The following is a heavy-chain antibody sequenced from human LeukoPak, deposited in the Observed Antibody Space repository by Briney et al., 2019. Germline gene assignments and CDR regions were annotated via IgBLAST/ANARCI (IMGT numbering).Heavy chain of an antibody. CDR1: GFTFSSYS. D-gene: IGHD4-11*01. J-gene: IGHJ3*02. CDR3: ARDYSQDAFDI. V-gene: IGHV3-21*01. CDR2: ISSSSSYI. Sequence: PGGSLRLSCAASGFTFSSYSMNWVRQAPGKGLEWVSSISSSSSYIYYADSVKGRLTISRDNAKNSLYPQMNSLRAEDTAVYYCARDYSQDAFDIWGQGTMVTVSS.